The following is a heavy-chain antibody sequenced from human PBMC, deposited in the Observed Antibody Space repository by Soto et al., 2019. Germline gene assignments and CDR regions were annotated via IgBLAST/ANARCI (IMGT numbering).Heavy chain of an antibody. D-gene: IGHD5-18*01. CDR1: GYTFTSYG. V-gene: IGHV1-18*01. CDR2: ISAYNGNT. J-gene: IGHJ6*02. Sequence: QVQLVQSGAEVKKPGASVKVSCKASGYTFTSYGISWVRQAPGQGLEWMGWISAYNGNTNYAQKLQGRVTMTTDTSTSTAYMELRSVRCDDTAVYYCARDLGGYSYGYIPYYYYYYGMDVWGQGTTVTVSS. CDR3: ARDLGGYSYGYIPYYYYYYGMDV.